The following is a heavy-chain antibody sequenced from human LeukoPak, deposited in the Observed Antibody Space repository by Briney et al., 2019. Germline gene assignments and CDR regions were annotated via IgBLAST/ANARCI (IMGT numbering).Heavy chain of an antibody. Sequence: ASVKVSCKASGYTFTSYGISWVRQAPGHGVECMGWISAYNGNTNYAQKLQGRVTMTTDTSTSTAYMELRSLRSDDTAVYYCARDGGITMIVVSSREFDYWGQGTLVTVSS. CDR3: ARDGGITMIVVSSREFDY. D-gene: IGHD3-22*01. J-gene: IGHJ4*02. CDR2: ISAYNGNT. CDR1: GYTFTSYG. V-gene: IGHV1-18*01.